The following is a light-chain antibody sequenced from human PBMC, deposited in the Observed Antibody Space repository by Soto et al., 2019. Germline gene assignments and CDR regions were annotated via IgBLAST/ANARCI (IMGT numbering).Light chain of an antibody. CDR2: GVS. Sequence: QSALTQPASVSGSPGQSITISCTGTSSDVGAYNSVSWYQQHPGKVPKLMIYGVSNRPSGVSNRFSGSKSGNTASLTISGLQAEDEADYYCSSYTTGNTYVFGGGTKLTVL. CDR1: SSDVGAYNS. CDR3: SSYTTGNTYV. V-gene: IGLV2-14*01. J-gene: IGLJ1*01.